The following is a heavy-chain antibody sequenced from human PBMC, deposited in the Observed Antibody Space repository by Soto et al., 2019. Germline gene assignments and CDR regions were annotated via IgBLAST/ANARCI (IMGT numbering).Heavy chain of an antibody. V-gene: IGHV4-4*02. Sequence: KTSETLSLTCAVSGGSISSSNWWSCVRQPPGKGLEWIGEIYHSGSTNYNPSLKSRVTISVDKSKNQFSLKLSSVTAADTAVYYCASRVIPRIVGATIDYYYYGMDVWGQGTTVTVSS. D-gene: IGHD1-26*01. CDR1: GGSISSSNW. CDR2: IYHSGST. CDR3: ASRVIPRIVGATIDYYYYGMDV. J-gene: IGHJ6*02.